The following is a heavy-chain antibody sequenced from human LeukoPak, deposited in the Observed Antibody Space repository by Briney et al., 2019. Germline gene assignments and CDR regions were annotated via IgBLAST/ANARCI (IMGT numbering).Heavy chain of an antibody. D-gene: IGHD2-2*01. CDR2: INPNSGGT. V-gene: IGHV1-2*02. J-gene: IGHJ3*02. CDR3: ARARGSNAFDI. Sequence: ASVTVSCKASGYTFTGYYMHWVRPAPGQGLEWMGWINPNSGGTNYAQKFHGRVTMTRDMSISTAYMELSRLRSDDTAVYYCARARGSNAFDIWGQGTMVTVSS. CDR1: GYTFTGYY.